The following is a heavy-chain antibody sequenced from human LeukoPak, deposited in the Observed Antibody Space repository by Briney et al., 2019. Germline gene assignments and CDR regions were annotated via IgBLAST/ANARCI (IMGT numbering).Heavy chain of an antibody. J-gene: IGHJ4*02. CDR2: IGWNSGNI. CDR3: AKDRGAVADTYFDH. CDR1: GFTFDDYA. D-gene: IGHD6-19*01. V-gene: IGHV3-9*01. Sequence: GGSLRLSCAASGFTFDDYAMHWVRQAPGKGLEWVSGIGWNSGNIGYADSVKGRFTISRDNAKNPLYLQMNSLRAEDTALYYCAKDRGAVADTYFDHWGQGTLVTVSS.